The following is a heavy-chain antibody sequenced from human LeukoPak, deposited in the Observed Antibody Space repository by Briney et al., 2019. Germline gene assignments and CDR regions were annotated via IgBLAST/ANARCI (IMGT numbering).Heavy chain of an antibody. CDR1: GGTFSSYA. CDR3: ARVQGTKLELRS. CDR2: IIPIFGTA. J-gene: IGHJ4*02. D-gene: IGHD1-7*01. Sequence: GASVKVSCKASGGTFSSYAISWVRQAPGQGLEWMGGIIPIFGTANYAQKFQGRITITTDESTSTAYMELSSLRSEDTAVYYCARVQGTKLELRSWGQGTLVTVSS. V-gene: IGHV1-69*05.